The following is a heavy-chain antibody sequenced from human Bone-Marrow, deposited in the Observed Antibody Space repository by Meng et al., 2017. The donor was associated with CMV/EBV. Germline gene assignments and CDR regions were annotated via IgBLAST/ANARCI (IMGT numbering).Heavy chain of an antibody. CDR3: ARLVWLRFFDY. V-gene: IGHV4-59*01. J-gene: IGHJ4*02. Sequence: SETLSLTCTVSGGSISSYYWSWIRQPPGTELEWIGYISYSGNTIYNPSLKSRVTISLDMSKNQFSLKLHSVTAADTAVYYCARLVWLRFFDYWGQGTLVTVSS. CDR1: GGSISSYY. D-gene: IGHD5-12*01. CDR2: ISYSGNT.